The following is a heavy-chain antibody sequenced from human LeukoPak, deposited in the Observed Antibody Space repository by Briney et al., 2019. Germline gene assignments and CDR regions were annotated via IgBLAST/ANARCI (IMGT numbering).Heavy chain of an antibody. Sequence: SETLSLTCAVSGASITSYYWTWIRQPPGKGLEWIGYIYHTGNIKYNPSLNSRVTISIDTSKNQFSLKLSSVTAADTAVYYCAREWSAFDFWGQGTLVTVSS. CDR1: GASITSYY. V-gene: IGHV4-59*01. D-gene: IGHD2-15*01. CDR2: IYHTGNI. CDR3: AREWSAFDF. J-gene: IGHJ3*01.